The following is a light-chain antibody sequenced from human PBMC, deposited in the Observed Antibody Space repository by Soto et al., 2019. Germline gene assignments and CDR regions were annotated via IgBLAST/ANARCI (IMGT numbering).Light chain of an antibody. J-gene: IGLJ3*02. CDR1: SSNIGAGYD. CDR2: GNS. Sequence: QSVLTQPPSVSGAPGQRVTISCTGSSSNIGAGYDVHWYQQLPGTAPKLLIYGNSNRPSGVPDRFSGSKSGTSASLAITGLQAEDEADYYCHSYKSSLSGWVFGGGTKLTVL. V-gene: IGLV1-40*01. CDR3: HSYKSSLSGWV.